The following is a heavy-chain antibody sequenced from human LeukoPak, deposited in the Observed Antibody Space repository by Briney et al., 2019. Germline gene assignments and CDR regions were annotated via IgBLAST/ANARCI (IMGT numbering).Heavy chain of an antibody. Sequence: PSETLSLTCTVSGGSISSSSYYWGWIRQPPGKGPEWIGSIYYSGSTYYNPSLKSRVTISVDTSKNQFSLKLSPVTAADTAVYYCAREVLRYPNTIDYWGQGTLVTVSS. CDR3: AREVLRYPNTIDY. V-gene: IGHV4-39*07. CDR2: IYYSGST. J-gene: IGHJ4*02. CDR1: GGSISSSSYY. D-gene: IGHD3-9*01.